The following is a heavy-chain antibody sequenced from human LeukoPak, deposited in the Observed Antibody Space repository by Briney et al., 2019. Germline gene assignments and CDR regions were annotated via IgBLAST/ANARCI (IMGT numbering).Heavy chain of an antibody. CDR3: ARDHHYDSSSYPQD. CDR2: INPNSGGT. Sequence: ASVKVSCKASGYTFTSYAMNWVRQAPGQRLEGMGWINPNSGGTNSAQKFQGRITMSRDTSISTAYMELSRLRADDTGVYYGARDHHYDSSSYPQDWGQGTLVTVSS. J-gene: IGHJ4*02. D-gene: IGHD3-22*01. CDR1: GYTFTSYA. V-gene: IGHV1-2*02.